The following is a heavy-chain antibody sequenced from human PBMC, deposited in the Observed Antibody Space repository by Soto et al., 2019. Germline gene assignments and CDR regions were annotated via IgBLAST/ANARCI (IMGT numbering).Heavy chain of an antibody. CDR1: GFTFSSYT. CDR3: ERASSYDYIWGSYRILDY. D-gene: IGHD3-16*02. J-gene: IGHJ4*02. V-gene: IGHV3-48*01. Sequence: GGSLRLSCAASGFTFSSYTMSWVRQAPGKGLEWVSYISISGSTTNYADSVKGQLTISRDNAKNSRYLQMNRLRAEDTAVYYCERASSYDYIWGSYRILDYWGQGTLVTVSS. CDR2: ISISGSTT.